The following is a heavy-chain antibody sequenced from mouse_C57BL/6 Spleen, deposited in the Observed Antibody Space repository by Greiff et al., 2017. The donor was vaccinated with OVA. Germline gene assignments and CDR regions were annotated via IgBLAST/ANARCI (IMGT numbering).Heavy chain of an antibody. CDR1: GYTFTSYW. J-gene: IGHJ2*01. Sequence: QVQLQQPGAELVRPGSSVKLSCKASGYTFTSYWMDWVKQRPGQGLEWIGNIYPSDSETHYNQKFKDKATLTVDKSSSTAYMQLSSLTSEDSAVYYCARRGDYVVANYFDYWGQGTTLTVSS. CDR2: IYPSDSET. CDR3: ARRGDYVVANYFDY. D-gene: IGHD1-1*01. V-gene: IGHV1-61*01.